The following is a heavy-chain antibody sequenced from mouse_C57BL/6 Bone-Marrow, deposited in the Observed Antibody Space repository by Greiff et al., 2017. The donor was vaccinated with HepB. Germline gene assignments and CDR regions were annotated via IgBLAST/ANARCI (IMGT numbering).Heavy chain of an antibody. Sequence: VQLQQSGGGLVKPGGSLKLSCAASGFTFSDYGMHWVRQAPEKGLEWVAYISSGSSTIYYADTVKGRFTISRDNAKNTLFLQMTSLRSEDTAMYYCARGGLFAYWGQGTLVTVSA. J-gene: IGHJ3*01. CDR2: ISSGSSTI. CDR1: GFTFSDYG. V-gene: IGHV5-17*01. CDR3: ARGGLFAY. D-gene: IGHD3-1*01.